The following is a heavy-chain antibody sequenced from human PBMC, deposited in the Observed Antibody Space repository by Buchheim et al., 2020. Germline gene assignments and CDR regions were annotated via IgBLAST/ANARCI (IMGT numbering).Heavy chain of an antibody. CDR1: GFTFSTYE. CDR2: IGSSDTTI. J-gene: IGHJ6*02. V-gene: IGHV3-48*03. D-gene: IGHD6-6*01. CDR3: ARQQLGRPYYYYAMDV. Sequence: EVQLVESGGGLVQAGGSLRLSCAASGFTFSTYEMNWVRQAPGKGLEWISYIGSSDTTIHYAESVKGRFTMSRDNARNSLYLQMNSLRAEDTALYYCARQQLGRPYYYYAMDVWGQGTT.